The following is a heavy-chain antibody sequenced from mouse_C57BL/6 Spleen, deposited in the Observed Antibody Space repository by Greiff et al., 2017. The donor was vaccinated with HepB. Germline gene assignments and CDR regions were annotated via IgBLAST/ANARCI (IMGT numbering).Heavy chain of an antibody. D-gene: IGHD3-2*02. CDR1: GYAFSSSW. Sequence: QVQLQQSGPELVKPGASVKISCKASGYAFSSSWMHWVKQRPGQGLEWIGRIYPVDGDTNYNRKFKGKATLTADKSSSTAYLQHSSLTSEDSEVYFCEKGASQDHGDYWGQGTTLTVSS. CDR2: IYPVDGDT. V-gene: IGHV1-82*01. CDR3: EKGASQDHGDY. J-gene: IGHJ2*01.